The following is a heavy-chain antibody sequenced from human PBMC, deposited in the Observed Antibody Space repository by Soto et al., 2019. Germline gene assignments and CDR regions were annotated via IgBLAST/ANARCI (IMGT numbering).Heavy chain of an antibody. J-gene: IGHJ6*02. CDR3: ARQGAALRDYYYGMDG. V-gene: IGHV1-69*12. CDR2: IIPIFGTA. D-gene: IGHD6-25*01. CDR1: GGTFSRYA. Sequence: QVQLVQSGAAVKKPGSSVKVSCKASGGTFSRYAISWVRQAPGQGLEWMGGIIPIFGTANYAQKFQGRVTITADESTSTAYMGLSSLRSEDTAVYYCARQGAALRDYYYGMDGWGQGTTVTVSS.